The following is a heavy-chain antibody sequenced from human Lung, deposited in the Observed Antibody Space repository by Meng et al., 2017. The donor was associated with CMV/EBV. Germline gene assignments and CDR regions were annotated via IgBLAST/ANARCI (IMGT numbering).Heavy chain of an antibody. D-gene: IGHD6-13*01. CDR2: TYYSGGT. CDR3: ARSVGCSSTYCYTYTSSWYPDY. V-gene: IGHV4-31*03. Sequence: SETLSLXCTVSGGSTNSVGYYWTWIRQHPGKGLEWFGYTYYSGGTNYNPALQTRVTISVDTSKNQFSLKLSSVTAADTAMYYCARSVGCSSTYCYTYTSSWYPDYWGQGTLVTVSS. J-gene: IGHJ4*02. CDR1: GGSTNSVGYY.